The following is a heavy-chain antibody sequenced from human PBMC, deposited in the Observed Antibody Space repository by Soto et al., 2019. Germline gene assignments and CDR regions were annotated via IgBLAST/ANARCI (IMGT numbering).Heavy chain of an antibody. CDR1: GGSFSGYY. D-gene: IGHD1-1*01. J-gene: IGHJ6*02. V-gene: IGHV4-34*01. CDR3: GKTAIKRLRTGYYGMDV. CDR2: INHSGST. Sequence: SETLSLTCAVYGGSFSGYYWSWIRQPPGKGLEWIGEINHSGSTNYNPSLKSRVTISVDTSKNQFSLKLSSVTAADTAVYYCGKTAIKRLRTGYYGMDVWGQGTTVTVSS.